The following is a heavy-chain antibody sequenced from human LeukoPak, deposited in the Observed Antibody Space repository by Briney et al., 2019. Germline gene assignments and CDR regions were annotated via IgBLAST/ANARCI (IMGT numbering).Heavy chain of an antibody. CDR2: IYYSGST. CDR1: GGSISSSSYY. D-gene: IGHD2-2*01. Sequence: SETLSLTCTVSGGSISSSSYYWGWIRQPPGKGLEWIGSIYYSGSTYYNPSLKSRVTISVDTSKNQFSLKLSSVTAADTAVYYCARGRKVVGVVVPAVDAFDIWGQGTMVTVSS. CDR3: ARGRKVVGVVVPAVDAFDI. V-gene: IGHV4-39*01. J-gene: IGHJ3*02.